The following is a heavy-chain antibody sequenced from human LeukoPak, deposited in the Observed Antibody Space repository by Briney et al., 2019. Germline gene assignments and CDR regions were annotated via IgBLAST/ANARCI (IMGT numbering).Heavy chain of an antibody. Sequence: ASVKVSCKTSGYTFIDYYMHWVRQAPGQGLEWMAWINPSTGDTHYAQKFQGRVTMTRDTSIRAVYMELSSLRSDDTAVYYCARDPSISSSPLRPTYYSYYGMDVWGQGTTVTVSS. J-gene: IGHJ6*02. CDR3: ARDPSISSSPLRPTYYSYYGMDV. V-gene: IGHV1-2*02. CDR1: GYTFIDYY. D-gene: IGHD6-6*01. CDR2: INPSTGDT.